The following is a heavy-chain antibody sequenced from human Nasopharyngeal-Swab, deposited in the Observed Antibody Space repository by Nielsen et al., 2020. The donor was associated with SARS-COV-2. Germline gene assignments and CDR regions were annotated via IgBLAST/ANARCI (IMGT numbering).Heavy chain of an antibody. V-gene: IGHV4-31*11. CDR2: IYYSGST. Sequence: LRLSCAVYGGSFSGYHWSWIRQHPGKGLEWIGYIYYSGSTYYNPSLKSRVTISVDTSKNQFSLKLSSVTAADTAVYYCARDGPIGWFDPWGQGTLVTVSS. J-gene: IGHJ5*02. CDR3: ARDGPIGWFDP. CDR1: GGSFSGYH.